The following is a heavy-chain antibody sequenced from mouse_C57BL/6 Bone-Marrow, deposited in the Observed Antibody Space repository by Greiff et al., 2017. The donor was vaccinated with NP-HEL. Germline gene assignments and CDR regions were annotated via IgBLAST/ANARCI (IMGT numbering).Heavy chain of an antibody. V-gene: IGHV6-3*01. Sequence: EVKLQESGGGLVQPGGSMKLSCVASGFTFSNYWMNWVRQSPEKGLEWVAQIRLKSDNYATHYAESVKGRFTISRDDSKSSVYLQMNNLRAEDTGIYYCTGRIYDGYDDAMDYWGQGTSVTVSS. CDR3: TGRIYDGYDDAMDY. CDR1: GFTFSNYW. CDR2: IRLKSDNYAT. J-gene: IGHJ4*01. D-gene: IGHD2-3*01.